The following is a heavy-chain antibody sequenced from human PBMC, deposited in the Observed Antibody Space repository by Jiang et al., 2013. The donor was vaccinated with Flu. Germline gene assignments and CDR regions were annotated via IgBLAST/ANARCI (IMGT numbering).Heavy chain of an antibody. CDR1: GGFINNGGHY. J-gene: IGHJ6*02. V-gene: IGHV4-31*03. CDR2: IDNSGNT. CDR3: ARASFYYSMDV. Sequence: GLVKPSQTLSLTCTVSGGFINNGGHYWSWIRQLPGKGLEWLGHIDNSGNTPYNPSLKSRLRMSIDTSRNQFSLRLNSVTAADTAVYYCARASFYYSMDVWGLGTSVTVSS.